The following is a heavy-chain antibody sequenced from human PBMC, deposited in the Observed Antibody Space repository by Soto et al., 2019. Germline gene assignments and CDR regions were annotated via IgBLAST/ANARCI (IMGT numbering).Heavy chain of an antibody. CDR2: LSPTART. CDR3: ARPYSSSLWYCYYYHDGIYV. CDR1: AGSIRSRGHF. V-gene: IGHV4-39*01. J-gene: IGHJ6*02. Sequence: PSEALSVTWTGSAGSIRSRGHFWCGVRQPPRKGLGWTGSLSPTARTSYTPALKSRVTLSVDTSKNQFSLKLSSVTAADTAVYYCARPYSSSLWYCYYYHDGIYVRAQRTTVTVSS. D-gene: IGHD6-6*01.